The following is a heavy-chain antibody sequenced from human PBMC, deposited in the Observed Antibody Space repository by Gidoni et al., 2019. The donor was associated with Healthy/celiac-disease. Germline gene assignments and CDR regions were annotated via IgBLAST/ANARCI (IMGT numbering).Heavy chain of an antibody. CDR3: ASTQYGDFAVYAFDI. D-gene: IGHD4-17*01. CDR2: ISYDGSNK. Sequence: QVQLVESGGGVVQPGRSLRLSCAASGFPFSSYAMHWVRQAPGKGLEWVAVISYDGSNKYYADSVKGRFTISRDNSKNTLYLQMNSLRAEDTAVYYCASTQYGDFAVYAFDIWGQGTMVTVSS. V-gene: IGHV3-30-3*01. CDR1: GFPFSSYA. J-gene: IGHJ3*02.